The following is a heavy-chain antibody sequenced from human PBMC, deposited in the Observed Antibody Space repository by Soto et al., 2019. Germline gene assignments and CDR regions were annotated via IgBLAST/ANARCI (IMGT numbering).Heavy chain of an antibody. V-gene: IGHV1-69*01. CDR1: GGTFSRYA. CDR2: IVPMFGKP. Sequence: QVQLVQSGAEVKKPGSSVKVSCKASGGTFSRYALNWVRLAPGQGPEWMGGIVPMFGKPNYAKKFQGRVTIPADESTSTAYMELSSLRSEDTAVYYCARGVDYESSAYYFFFWGQGTLVTVSS. D-gene: IGHD3-22*01. CDR3: ARGVDYESSAYYFFF. J-gene: IGHJ4*02.